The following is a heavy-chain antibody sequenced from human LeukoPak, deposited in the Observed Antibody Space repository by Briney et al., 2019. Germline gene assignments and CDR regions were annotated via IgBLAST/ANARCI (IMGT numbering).Heavy chain of an antibody. J-gene: IGHJ4*02. CDR1: GYTFTGYY. D-gene: IGHD5-18*01. Sequence: ASVKVSCKASGYTFTGYYMRWVRQAPGQGLEWMGWINPNSGGTNYAQKFQGRVTMTRDTSISTAYMEPSRLRSDDTAVYYCARIQLWSFPLWGQGTLVTVSS. CDR2: INPNSGGT. V-gene: IGHV1-2*02. CDR3: ARIQLWSFPL.